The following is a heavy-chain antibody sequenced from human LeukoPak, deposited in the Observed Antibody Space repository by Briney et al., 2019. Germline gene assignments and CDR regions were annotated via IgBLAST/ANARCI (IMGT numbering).Heavy chain of an antibody. Sequence: SETLSLTCTVSGGSISSSSYYWGWIRQPPGKGLEWIGSIYYSGSTYYNPSLKSRVTISVDTSKNQFSLKLRSVTAADTAVYYCAREVITTHDAFDIWGQGTMVTVSS. D-gene: IGHD3-22*01. J-gene: IGHJ3*02. CDR3: AREVITTHDAFDI. CDR1: GGSISSSSYY. V-gene: IGHV4-39*02. CDR2: IYYSGST.